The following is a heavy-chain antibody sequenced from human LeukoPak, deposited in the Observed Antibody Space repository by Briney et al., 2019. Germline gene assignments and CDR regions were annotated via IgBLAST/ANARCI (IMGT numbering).Heavy chain of an antibody. Sequence: PGGSLRLSCAASGLTFQNTWMHWIRQAPGKGLVWVSRITGDGITTTYADSVKGRFTISRDNAKNTLYLQMNSLRAEDTAVYYCARENQAVTMVRGVIITENWFDPWGQGTLVTVSS. CDR3: ARENQAVTMVRGVIITENWFDP. CDR2: ITGDGITT. D-gene: IGHD3-10*01. J-gene: IGHJ5*02. V-gene: IGHV3-74*01. CDR1: GLTFQNTW.